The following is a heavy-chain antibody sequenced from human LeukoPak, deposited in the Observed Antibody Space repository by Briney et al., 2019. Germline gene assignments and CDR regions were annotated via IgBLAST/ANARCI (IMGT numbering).Heavy chain of an antibody. V-gene: IGHV4-38-2*02. CDR2: IHRSGST. CDR3: ARVDWLLDY. D-gene: IGHD3-9*01. J-gene: IGHJ4*02. Sequence: SETLSLTCTVSGYSISRGYHWGWIRQAPGKGLEWIGCIHRSGSTYYNPSLESRLTISVDTSDNQFSLKLSSVTAADTAVYYCARVDWLLDYWGQGTLVTVS. CDR1: GYSISRGYH.